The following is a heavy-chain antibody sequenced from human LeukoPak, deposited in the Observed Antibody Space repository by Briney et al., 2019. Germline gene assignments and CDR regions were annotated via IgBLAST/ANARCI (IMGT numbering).Heavy chain of an antibody. J-gene: IGHJ4*02. CDR1: GYTFTGYY. CDR2: IIPILGIA. CDR3: ARVDY. Sequence: ASVKVSCRASGYTFTGYYMHWVRQAPGQGLEWMGRIIPILGIANYAQKFQGRVTITADKSTSTAYMELSSLRSEGTAVYYCARVDYWGQGTLVTVSS. V-gene: IGHV1-69*04.